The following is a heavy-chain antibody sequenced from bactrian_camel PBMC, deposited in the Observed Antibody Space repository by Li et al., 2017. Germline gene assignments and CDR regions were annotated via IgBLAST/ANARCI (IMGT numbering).Heavy chain of an antibody. CDR1: GFTFSAVG. J-gene: IGHJ4*01. CDR2: ISPEGNMV. CDR3: ARGGMNWFHYIAD. D-gene: IGHD7*01. Sequence: EVQLVESGGGWAQPGGSLRLSCAAYGFTFSAVGMAWVRLIPEKGLEWSSAISPEGNMVDYVDGVKGRFTISRDNTKNTVYLQLNSLKTEDTAVYYCARGGMNWFHYIADWGQGTQVTVS. V-gene: IGHV3S40*01.